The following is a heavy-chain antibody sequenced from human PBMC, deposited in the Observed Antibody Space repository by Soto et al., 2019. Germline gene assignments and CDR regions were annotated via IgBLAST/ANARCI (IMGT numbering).Heavy chain of an antibody. CDR3: ATYTVGEGGRGY. J-gene: IGHJ4*02. Sequence: QVQLQESGPGLVKPPETLSLTCTVSGGSMRGQHWSWIRQPPGKGLEWIGHHSDSTNYNPSLKSRITISTDTSKNLFSLKLSSVTAADTAVYYCATYTVGEGGRGYWGQGTLVTVSS. D-gene: IGHD3-16*01. CDR2: HHSDST. CDR1: GGSMRGQH. V-gene: IGHV4-4*09.